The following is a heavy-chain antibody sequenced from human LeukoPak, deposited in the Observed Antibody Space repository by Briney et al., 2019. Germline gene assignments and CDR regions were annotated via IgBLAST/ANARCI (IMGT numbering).Heavy chain of an antibody. V-gene: IGHV4-30-2*01. CDR3: ARAPIGGYSYGPAGGYYYGMDV. Sequence: TSQTLSLTCTVSGGSISSGGYYWSWIRQPPGKGLEWIGYIYHSGSTYYNPSLKSRVTISVDRSKNQFSLKLSSVTAADTAVYYCARAPIGGYSYGPAGGYYYGMDVWGQGTTVTVSS. D-gene: IGHD5-18*01. CDR2: IYHSGST. J-gene: IGHJ6*02. CDR1: GGSISSGGYY.